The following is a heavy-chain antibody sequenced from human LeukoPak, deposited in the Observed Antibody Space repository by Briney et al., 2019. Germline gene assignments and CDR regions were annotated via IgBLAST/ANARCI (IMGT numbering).Heavy chain of an antibody. D-gene: IGHD4/OR15-4a*01. CDR1: GFSLTTSGVG. CDR2: IYRDDDK. V-gene: IGHV2-5*02. CDR3: AHGVHGTYDY. J-gene: IGHJ4*02. Sequence: SGPTLVKPTQTLTLTCTFSGFSLTTSGVGVGWIRQSPGKALEWLALIYRDDDKRYSPSLQSRLTVTKDTSKNQVVLTMTNMDPVDTATYYCAHGVHGTYDYWGQGTLVTVSS.